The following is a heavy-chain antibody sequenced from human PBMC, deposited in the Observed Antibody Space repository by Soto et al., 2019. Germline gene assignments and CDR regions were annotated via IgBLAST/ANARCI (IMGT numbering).Heavy chain of an antibody. CDR2: ISYDGSNK. J-gene: IGHJ4*02. D-gene: IGHD3-22*01. CDR1: GFTFSSYG. Sequence: PGGSLRLSCAASGFTFSSYGMHWVRQAPGKGLEWVAVISYDGSNKYYADSVKGRFTISRDNSKNTLYLQMNSLRAEDTAVYYCAKDDGNYYDSSGYYFDYWGQGTLVTVSS. CDR3: AKDDGNYYDSSGYYFDY. V-gene: IGHV3-30*18.